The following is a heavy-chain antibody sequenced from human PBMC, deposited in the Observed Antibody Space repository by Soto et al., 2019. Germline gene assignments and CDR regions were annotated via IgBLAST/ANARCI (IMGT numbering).Heavy chain of an antibody. V-gene: IGHV3-48*01. J-gene: IGHJ4*02. CDR2: ISTGSSAI. D-gene: IGHD2-2*01. CDR1: GFTFSQFL. CDR3: ARDKGSSSWHSFAH. Sequence: GGSLRLSCAASGFTFSQFLMNWVRQAPGKGLEWISYISTGSSAIHYADSVRGRFTIFRDEATNSLYLQMNSLRAEDTAVYYCARDKGSSSWHSFAHRGQGTLVTVSS.